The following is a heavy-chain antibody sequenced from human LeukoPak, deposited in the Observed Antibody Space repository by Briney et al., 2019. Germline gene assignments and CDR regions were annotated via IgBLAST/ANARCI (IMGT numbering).Heavy chain of an antibody. Sequence: GGSLRLSCAASGFTVSSNYMSWVRQAPGKVLEAGSVIYSGGSTYYADSVKGRFTVSRDNSKNTLYLQMNRLRAEDTAVYYCARGNSYDSSGFGYYYYYMDVWGKGTTVTISS. D-gene: IGHD3-22*01. V-gene: IGHV3-53*01. J-gene: IGHJ6*03. CDR3: ARGNSYDSSGFGYYYYYMDV. CDR2: IYSGGST. CDR1: GFTVSSNY.